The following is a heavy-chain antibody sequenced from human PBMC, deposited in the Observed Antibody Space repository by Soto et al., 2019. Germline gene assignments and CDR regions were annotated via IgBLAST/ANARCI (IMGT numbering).Heavy chain of an antibody. CDR1: GFTFSSYW. D-gene: IGHD3-9*01. V-gene: IGHV3-74*01. J-gene: IGHJ6*02. Sequence: GGSLRLSCAASGFTFSSYWMHWVRQATGKGLVWVARINSDGSSTSYADSVKGRFPISRDNAKNTLYLQMNSLRPEDTAVYHSARGIAPALRYFDWLVPGMDVWGQGTTVTVSS. CDR3: ARGIAPALRYFDWLVPGMDV. CDR2: INSDGSST.